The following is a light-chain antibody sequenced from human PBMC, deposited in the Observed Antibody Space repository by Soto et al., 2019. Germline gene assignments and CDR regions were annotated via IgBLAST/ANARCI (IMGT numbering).Light chain of an antibody. CDR1: QSLVYTDGNAY. V-gene: IGKV2-30*01. Sequence: DVVMTQSPLSLPVTLGQPASISCRSSQSLVYTDGNAYLSWFQQRPGQSPRRLIYKVSSRDSGVPDRFSGNGSGTDFTLKISRVEAEDVGVYYCMQGTHWPWTFGQGTKVEIK. CDR3: MQGTHWPWT. CDR2: KVS. J-gene: IGKJ1*01.